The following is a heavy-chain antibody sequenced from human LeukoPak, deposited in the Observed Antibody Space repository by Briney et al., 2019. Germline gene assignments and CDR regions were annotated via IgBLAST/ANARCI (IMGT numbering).Heavy chain of an antibody. CDR1: GYSFTSYW. Sequence: GESLKISCKGSGYSFTSYWIGWVRQMPGKGLEWRGIIYPGDSDTRYSPSFQGQVTISADKSISTAYLQWSSLKASDTAMYYCARIGYCSGGSCYSFDYWGQGTLVTVSS. CDR2: IYPGDSDT. V-gene: IGHV5-51*01. D-gene: IGHD2-15*01. J-gene: IGHJ4*02. CDR3: ARIGYCSGGSCYSFDY.